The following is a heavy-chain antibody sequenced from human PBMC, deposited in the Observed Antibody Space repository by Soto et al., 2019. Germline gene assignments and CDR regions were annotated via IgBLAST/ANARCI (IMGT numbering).Heavy chain of an antibody. CDR2: IYYSGST. J-gene: IGHJ4*02. CDR3: ARVAARKLDY. Sequence: QVQLQESGPGLVKPSETLSLTCTVSGGSISSYYWSWIRQPPGKGLEWIGYIYYSGSTNYNPSLKXXVXIXXDTSKNQFSLKLSSVTAADTAVYYCARVAARKLDYWGQGTLVTVSS. V-gene: IGHV4-59*01. CDR1: GGSISSYY.